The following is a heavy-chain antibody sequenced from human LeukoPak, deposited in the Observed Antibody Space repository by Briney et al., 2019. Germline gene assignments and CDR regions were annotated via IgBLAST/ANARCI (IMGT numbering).Heavy chain of an antibody. CDR1: GGTFSSYA. CDR2: IIPIFGTA. J-gene: IGHJ4*02. V-gene: IGHV1-69*06. Sequence: GASVKVSCKASGGTFSSYAISWVRQAPGQGLEWMGGIIPIFGTANYAQKFQGRVTITADKSTRTAYMELSSLRSEDTAVYYCARRFYYDSSGETYYFDNWGQGTLVTVSS. D-gene: IGHD3-22*01. CDR3: ARRFYYDSSGETYYFDN.